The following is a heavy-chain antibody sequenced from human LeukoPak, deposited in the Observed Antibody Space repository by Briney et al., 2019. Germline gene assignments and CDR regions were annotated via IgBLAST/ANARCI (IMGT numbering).Heavy chain of an antibody. Sequence: SETLSLTCAVYGGSFSGYYWSWIRQPPGKGLEWIAYMHYSESTNYNPSLKSRVTVSVDTSKNQFSLKLSSVTAADTAVYFCARHSGVSGGAFDIWGQGTMVTVSS. V-gene: IGHV4-59*08. CDR2: MHYSEST. D-gene: IGHD6-19*01. CDR1: GGSFSGYY. CDR3: ARHSGVSGGAFDI. J-gene: IGHJ3*02.